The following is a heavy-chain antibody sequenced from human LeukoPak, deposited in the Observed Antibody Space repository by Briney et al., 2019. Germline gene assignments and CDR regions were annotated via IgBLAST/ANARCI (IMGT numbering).Heavy chain of an antibody. CDR3: ARELRYFDWLLLRRDDAFDI. CDR2: ISGSGGST. Sequence: GGSLRLSCAASGFTFSSYAMSWVRQAPGKGLEWVSAISGSGGSTYYADSVKGRFTISRDNAKNSLYLQMNSLRAEDTAVYYCARELRYFDWLLLRRDDAFDIWGQGTMVTVSS. V-gene: IGHV3-23*01. J-gene: IGHJ3*02. CDR1: GFTFSSYA. D-gene: IGHD3-9*01.